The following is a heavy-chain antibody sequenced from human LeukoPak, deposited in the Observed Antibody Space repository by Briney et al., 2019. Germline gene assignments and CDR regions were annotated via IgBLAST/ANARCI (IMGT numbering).Heavy chain of an antibody. CDR2: ISRDGQTK. J-gene: IGHJ4*02. D-gene: IGHD3-10*01. CDR3: ARGPAYGARSDYLDY. V-gene: IGHV3-30*03. Sequence: GKSLRLSCAASGFTFTSHGMHWVRQAPGKGLEWMVVISRDGQTKYYADFVKGRFIISRDNAKNSLYLQMNSLRAEDTAVYYCARGPAYGARSDYLDYWGQGTLVTVSS. CDR1: GFTFTSHG.